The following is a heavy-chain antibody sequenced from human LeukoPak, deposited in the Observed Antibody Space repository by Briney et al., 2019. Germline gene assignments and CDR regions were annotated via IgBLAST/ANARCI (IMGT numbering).Heavy chain of an antibody. CDR1: GFTFSSYD. Sequence: PGGSLRLSCAASGFTFSSYDMHWVRQATGKGLEWVSAISSVGDTFYAGSVEGRFTISRDNAKKPLYLQMNSLTAGDTAVYYCARADSSGWYRKGLDYWGQGILVTVSS. V-gene: IGHV3-13*01. CDR2: ISSVGDT. J-gene: IGHJ4*02. CDR3: ARADSSGWYRKGLDY. D-gene: IGHD6-19*01.